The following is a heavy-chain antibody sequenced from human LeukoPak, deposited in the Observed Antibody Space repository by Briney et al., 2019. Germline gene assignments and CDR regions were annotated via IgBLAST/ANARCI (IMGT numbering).Heavy chain of an antibody. J-gene: IGHJ4*02. CDR2: VNYRGDG. CDR1: NASFGPYY. V-gene: IGHV4-34*01. Sequence: PSETLSLTCDVYNASFGPYYWSWLRQSPGKGLEYIGEVNYRGDGNYNPSLNSRASISIDTSKKQFSLRLTSVTAADTAVYYCARETSLHIFDSWGQGTLVTVSS. D-gene: IGHD2-21*01. CDR3: ARETSLHIFDS.